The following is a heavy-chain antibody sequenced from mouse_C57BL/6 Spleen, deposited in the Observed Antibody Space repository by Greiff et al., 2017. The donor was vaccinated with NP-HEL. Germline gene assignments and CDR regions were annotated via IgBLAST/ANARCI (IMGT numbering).Heavy chain of an antibody. D-gene: IGHD1-1*01. V-gene: IGHV1-18*01. CDR1: GYTFTDYN. J-gene: IGHJ3*01. CDR2: INPNNGGT. Sequence: EVQLQQSGPELVKPGASVKIPCKASGYTFTDYNMDWVKQSHGKSLEWMGDINPNNGGTIYNQKIKGKATLTVDKSSSTAYMELRSLTSEDTAVYYCARHYYGSSSWFACWGQGTLVTVSA. CDR3: ARHYYGSSSWFAC.